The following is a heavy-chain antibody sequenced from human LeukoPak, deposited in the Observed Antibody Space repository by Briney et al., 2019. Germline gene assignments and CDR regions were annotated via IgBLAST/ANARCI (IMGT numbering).Heavy chain of an antibody. CDR3: ARDQDGTTYLDY. CDR1: GGSVSSDSYY. J-gene: IGHJ4*02. V-gene: IGHV4-61*01. CDR2: VYYTGST. Sequence: PSETLSLTCTVSGGSVSSDSYYWSWIRQPPGTGLEWIGYVYYTGSTKDNPSLKSRVTISVDTSKNQFSLKLSSVTAADTAVYYCARDQDGTTYLDYWGQGTLVTVSS. D-gene: IGHD1-1*01.